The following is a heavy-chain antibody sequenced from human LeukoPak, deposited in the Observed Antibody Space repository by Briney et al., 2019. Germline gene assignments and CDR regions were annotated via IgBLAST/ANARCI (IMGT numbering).Heavy chain of an antibody. D-gene: IGHD6-13*01. Sequence: GGSLRLSCAVSGFTFSSYSMNWVRQAPGKGLEWVSYISSSSSSKYYADSVKGRFTISRDNSKNTLYLQMNSLRAEDTAVYYCARDSSYSSSWYSYDAFDIWGQGTMVSVSS. CDR3: ARDSSYSSSWYSYDAFDI. V-gene: IGHV3-48*01. J-gene: IGHJ3*02. CDR2: ISSSSSSK. CDR1: GFTFSSYS.